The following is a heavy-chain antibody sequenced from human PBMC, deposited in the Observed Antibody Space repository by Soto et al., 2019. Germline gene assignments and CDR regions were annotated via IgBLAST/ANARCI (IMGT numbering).Heavy chain of an antibody. J-gene: IGHJ4*02. CDR1: GFTFSSYA. V-gene: IGHV3-23*01. CDR3: AKFGRSLRRYCSSTSCYPRFDY. D-gene: IGHD2-2*01. Sequence: GGSLRLSCAASGFTFSSYAMSWVRQAPGKGLEWVSAISGSGGSTYYADSVKGRFTISRDNSKNTLYLQMNSLRAEDTAVYYCAKFGRSLRRYCSSTSCYPRFDYWGQGTLVTVSS. CDR2: ISGSGGST.